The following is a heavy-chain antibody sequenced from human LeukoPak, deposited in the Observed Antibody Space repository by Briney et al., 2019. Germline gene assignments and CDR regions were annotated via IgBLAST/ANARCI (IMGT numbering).Heavy chain of an antibody. J-gene: IGHJ4*02. D-gene: IGHD3-3*01. CDR2: IYTSGST. Sequence: PSETLSLTRTVSGGSISSYYWSWIRQPAGKGLEWIGHIYTSGSTNYNPSLKSRVTMSVDTSKNQFSLKLSSVTAADTAVYYCARSSILRFYDYWGQGTLVTVSS. CDR1: GGSISSYY. CDR3: ARSSILRFYDY. V-gene: IGHV4-4*07.